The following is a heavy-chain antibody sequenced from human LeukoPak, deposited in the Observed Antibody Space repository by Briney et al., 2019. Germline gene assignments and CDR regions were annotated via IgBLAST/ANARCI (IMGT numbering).Heavy chain of an antibody. Sequence: PGGSLRLSCAASGFTFSSYSMNWVRQAPGKGLEWVSSISSSSSYIYYADSVKGRFTISRDNAKNSLYLQMNSLKTEDTAVYYCTTDHARVWGRTVDYWGQGTLVTVSS. CDR3: TTDHARVWGRTVDY. CDR1: GFTFSSYS. CDR2: ISSSSSYI. D-gene: IGHD3-16*01. J-gene: IGHJ4*02. V-gene: IGHV3-21*03.